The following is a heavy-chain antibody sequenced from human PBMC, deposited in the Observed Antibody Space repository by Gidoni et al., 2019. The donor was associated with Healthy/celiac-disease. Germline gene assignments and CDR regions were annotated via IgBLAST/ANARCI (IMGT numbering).Heavy chain of an antibody. Sequence: QVQLVQSGNAVTKPGAPLKVSCQPSGLPFTGYSMHWVRQAPGQGLEWMGWINPNSGGTNYAQKLQGRVTMTRDTSISTAYMELSRLRSDDTAVYYCASAYGGNSPCDYWGQGTLVTVSS. V-gene: IGHV1-2*02. J-gene: IGHJ4*02. D-gene: IGHD4-17*01. CDR1: GLPFTGYS. CDR3: ASAYGGNSPCDY. CDR2: INPNSGGT.